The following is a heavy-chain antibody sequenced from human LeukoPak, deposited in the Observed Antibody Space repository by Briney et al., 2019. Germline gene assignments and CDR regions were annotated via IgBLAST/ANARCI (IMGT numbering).Heavy chain of an antibody. CDR2: ISNGGSPT. CDR3: TRENYVPDS. Sequence: GGSLRLSCVASGYTFSPYWMSWVRQTPGKGLEWAASISNGGSPTYYVDSVRGRFTISRDDAKNSLFLYMNSLRADDTAVYYCTRENYVPDSWGQGTLVTVSS. CDR1: GYTFSPYW. D-gene: IGHD3-10*02. V-gene: IGHV3-7*03. J-gene: IGHJ5*02.